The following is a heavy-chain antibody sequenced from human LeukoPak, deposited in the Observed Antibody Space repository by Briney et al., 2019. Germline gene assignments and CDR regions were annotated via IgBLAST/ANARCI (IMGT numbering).Heavy chain of an antibody. CDR2: INPDGTII. D-gene: IGHD5-18*01. CDR1: GFTYTDYW. V-gene: IGHV3-74*01. Sequence: PGGSLRLSCVGSGFTYTDYWMHGFRQAPGKGPVWVSRINPDGTIIDYADSVKGRFSISRDNAKNPLYLQMNGLRADDTAVYYCAKDLSWNTADRWGQGILVTVSS. J-gene: IGHJ5*02. CDR3: AKDLSWNTADR.